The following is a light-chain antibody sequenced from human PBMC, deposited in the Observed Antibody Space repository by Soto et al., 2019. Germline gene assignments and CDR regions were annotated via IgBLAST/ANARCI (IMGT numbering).Light chain of an antibody. V-gene: IGKV3-20*01. Sequence: EIVLAQSPGTLSLSPGDGATLSCRASQSVSSTYLAWYQQKPGQAPRLLIYGASSRATGIPARFSGSGSGTDFTLTISRLEPEDFAVYYCQQYSGSLTFGQGTRLE. CDR2: GAS. CDR3: QQYSGSLT. CDR1: QSVSSTY. J-gene: IGKJ5*01.